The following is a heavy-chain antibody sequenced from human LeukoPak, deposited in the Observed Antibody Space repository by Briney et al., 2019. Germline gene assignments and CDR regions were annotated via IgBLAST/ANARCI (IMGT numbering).Heavy chain of an antibody. Sequence: GGSLRLSCAASGFTFSSYGMHWVRQAPGKGLEWVAVISYDGSNKYYADSVKGQFTISRDNSKNTLYLQMNSLRAEDTAVYYCATGSITIFGVTDWGQGTLVTVS. CDR1: GFTFSSYG. J-gene: IGHJ4*02. V-gene: IGHV3-30*03. D-gene: IGHD3-3*01. CDR3: ATGSITIFGVTD. CDR2: ISYDGSNK.